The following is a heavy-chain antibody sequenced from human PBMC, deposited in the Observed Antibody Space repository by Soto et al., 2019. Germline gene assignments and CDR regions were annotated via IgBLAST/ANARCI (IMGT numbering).Heavy chain of an antibody. V-gene: IGHV3-30*18. CDR2: ISFDGSNK. CDR3: AKDWGKYCSGATCYLFDD. Sequence: QVQLVESGGGVVQPGRSLRLSCAASGFTFSSHVMHWVRQAPGKGLEWVAVISFDGSNKYYADSVKGRFTISRDNSNNTLYLHMNSLRAEDTALYYCAKDWGKYCSGATCYLFDDWGQGTLVTVSS. CDR1: GFTFSSHV. J-gene: IGHJ4*02. D-gene: IGHD2-15*01.